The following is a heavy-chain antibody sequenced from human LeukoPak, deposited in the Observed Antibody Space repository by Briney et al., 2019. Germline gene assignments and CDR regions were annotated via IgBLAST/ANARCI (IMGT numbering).Heavy chain of an antibody. Sequence: SETLSLTCTVSGGSISSYYWSWIRQPPGKRLEWIGHIYYSGSTNYNPSLKSRVTISVDTSKNQFSLRLSSVTAADTAEYFCARHQMRYSYGTLFDYWGQGTLVTVSS. D-gene: IGHD5-18*01. CDR1: GGSISSYY. CDR2: IYYSGST. J-gene: IGHJ4*02. CDR3: ARHQMRYSYGTLFDY. V-gene: IGHV4-59*08.